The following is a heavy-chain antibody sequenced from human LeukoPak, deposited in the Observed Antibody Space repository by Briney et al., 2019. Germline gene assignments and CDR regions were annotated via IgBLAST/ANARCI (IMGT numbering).Heavy chain of an antibody. J-gene: IGHJ4*02. V-gene: IGHV4-59*01. CDR3: ARVRLQSMVRGVVLYYFDY. Sequence: PSETLSLTCTVSGGSISSYYWSWIRQPPGKGLEWIGYIYYSGSTNYNPSLKSRVTISVDTSKNQFSLKLSSVTAADTAVYYCARVRLQSMVRGVVLYYFDYWGQGTLVTVSS. CDR2: IYYSGST. D-gene: IGHD3-10*01. CDR1: GGSISSYY.